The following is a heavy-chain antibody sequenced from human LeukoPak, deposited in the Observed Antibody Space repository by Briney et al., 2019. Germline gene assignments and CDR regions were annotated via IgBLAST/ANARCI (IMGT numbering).Heavy chain of an antibody. CDR2: IIPILGIA. Sequence: SVKVSCKASGGTFSSYTIGWVRQAPGQGLEWMGRIIPILGIANYAQKFQGRVTITADKSTSTAYMELSSLRSEDTAVHYCARDRGITMVRGVKSNSFDYWGQGTLVTVSS. D-gene: IGHD3-10*01. CDR3: ARDRGITMVRGVKSNSFDY. V-gene: IGHV1-69*04. CDR1: GGTFSSYT. J-gene: IGHJ4*02.